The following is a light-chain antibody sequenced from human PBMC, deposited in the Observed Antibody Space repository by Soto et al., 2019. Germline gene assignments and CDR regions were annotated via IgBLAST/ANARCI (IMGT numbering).Light chain of an antibody. V-gene: IGKV3-20*01. CDR3: QQYGSSPRT. Sequence: EIVLTHSPGTLSLSPGEIATLSCRASQSVSSNYLAWYQQKPGQAPRLLIYAASSRATGIPDRFIGSGSGTDFTLTISRLEPEDFAVYYCQQYGSSPRTFGHGTKVDI. CDR2: AAS. CDR1: QSVSSNY. J-gene: IGKJ1*01.